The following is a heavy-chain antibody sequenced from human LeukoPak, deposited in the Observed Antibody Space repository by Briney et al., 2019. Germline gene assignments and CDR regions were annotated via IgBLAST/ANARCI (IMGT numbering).Heavy chain of an antibody. CDR3: ARDGLYFGDYRFDY. CDR2: TRNKANSYTT. J-gene: IGHJ4*02. V-gene: IGHV3-72*01. CDR1: GFTFSDHY. D-gene: IGHD4-17*01. Sequence: GGSLRLSCAVSGFTFSDHYMDWVRQAPGRGLEWVGRTRNKANSYTTEYAASVKGRFTISRDDSKNSLYLQMNSLKTEDTAVYYCARDGLYFGDYRFDYWGQGTLVAVSS.